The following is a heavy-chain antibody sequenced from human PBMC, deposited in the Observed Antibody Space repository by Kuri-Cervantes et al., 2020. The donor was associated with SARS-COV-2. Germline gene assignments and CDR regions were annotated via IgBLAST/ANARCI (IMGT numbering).Heavy chain of an antibody. V-gene: IGHV3-30*18. CDR1: GFTFNNYA. CDR2: VSYDGSNK. D-gene: IGHD1-26*01. CDR3: AKEAIVGAYYFDY. Sequence: GGSLRLSCAASGFTFNNYAMHWVRQAPGKGLEWVAVVSYDGSNKYYADSVKGRFTISRDNSKNTLYLQMNSLRAEDTAVYYCAKEAIVGAYYFDYWGQGTLVTVSS. J-gene: IGHJ4*02.